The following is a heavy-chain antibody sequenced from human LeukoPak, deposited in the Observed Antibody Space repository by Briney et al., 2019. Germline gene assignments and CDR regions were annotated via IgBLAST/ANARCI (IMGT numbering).Heavy chain of an antibody. CDR3: ARDVSVGSSWYPSFDY. J-gene: IGHJ4*02. Sequence: RAGGSLRLSCAASGFTFSSYNINWVRQAPGKGLEWVSSISSSSSYIYYADSVKGRFTISRDNAKNSLYLQMNSLRAEDTAVYYCARDVSVGSSWYPSFDYWGQGTLVTVSS. V-gene: IGHV3-21*01. CDR2: ISSSSSYI. CDR1: GFTFSSYN. D-gene: IGHD6-13*01.